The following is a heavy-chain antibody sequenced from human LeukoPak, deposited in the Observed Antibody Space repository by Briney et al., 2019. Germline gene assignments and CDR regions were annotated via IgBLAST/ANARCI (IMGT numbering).Heavy chain of an antibody. CDR3: ARAFSASKSCDY. V-gene: IGHV1-18*01. D-gene: IGHD6-19*01. Sequence: ASVKVSCKASGYTFTSYGISWVRQAPGQGLEWMGWISAYNGNTNYAQKVQDRVTLTTDTSTSTVYMELRSLRSDDTAVYYCARAFSASKSCDYWGQGTLVTVSS. CDR2: ISAYNGNT. J-gene: IGHJ4*02. CDR1: GYTFTSYG.